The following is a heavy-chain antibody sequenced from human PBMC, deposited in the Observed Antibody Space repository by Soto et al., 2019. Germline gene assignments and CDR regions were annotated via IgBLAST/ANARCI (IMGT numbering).Heavy chain of an antibody. D-gene: IGHD2-15*01. CDR2: LYSGGNT. J-gene: IGHJ4*02. CDR3: ARPGSLGGSLDY. Sequence: EVQLLESGGGLVQPGGSRRLSCAASGFAFSSYAMSWVRQAPGKGLEWVSVLYSGGNTYYADSVKGRFTISRDNSKNTLYLQMNSLRAEDTAVYYCARPGSLGGSLDYWGQGTLVTVSS. CDR1: GFAFSSYA. V-gene: IGHV3-23*03.